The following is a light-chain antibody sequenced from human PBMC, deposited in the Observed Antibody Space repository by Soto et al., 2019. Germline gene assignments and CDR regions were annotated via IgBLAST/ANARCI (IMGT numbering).Light chain of an antibody. CDR3: QQRSSWPLT. Sequence: EIVLTQSPATLSLSPGERATLSCRASQSVGSYLAWYQQKVGQAPRLLIYDASNRATGIPARFSGSGSGTDFTLTIISLEPEDSAVYYCQQRSSWPLTFGGGTKVDIK. CDR2: DAS. V-gene: IGKV3-11*01. J-gene: IGKJ4*01. CDR1: QSVGSY.